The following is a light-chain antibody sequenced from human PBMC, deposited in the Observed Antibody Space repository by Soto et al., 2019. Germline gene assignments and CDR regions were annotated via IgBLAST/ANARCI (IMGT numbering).Light chain of an antibody. Sequence: DIKMNQSLSTLSAFLADRVTITCRASQTISTSLAWYQQKPGKAPKLLIYLASTLQSGVPARFSGSGSATEFTLSISSLQPGDFATYYCQQYGTFSRTFGQGTKVDIK. CDR2: LAS. J-gene: IGKJ1*01. V-gene: IGKV1-5*03. CDR3: QQYGTFSRT. CDR1: QTISTS.